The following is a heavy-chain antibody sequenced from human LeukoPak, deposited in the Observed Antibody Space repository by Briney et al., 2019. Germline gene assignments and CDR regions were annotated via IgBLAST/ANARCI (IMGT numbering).Heavy chain of an antibody. D-gene: IGHD6-13*01. CDR2: INPNSGGT. Sequence: ASVKVSCKASGYTFTGYYMHWERQAPGQGLEWMGWINPNSGGTNYAQKFQGRVTMTRDTSISTAYMELSRLRSDDTAVYYCARELAAAGTEGENLDYWGQGTLVTVSS. V-gene: IGHV1-2*02. CDR1: GYTFTGYY. CDR3: ARELAAAGTEGENLDY. J-gene: IGHJ4*02.